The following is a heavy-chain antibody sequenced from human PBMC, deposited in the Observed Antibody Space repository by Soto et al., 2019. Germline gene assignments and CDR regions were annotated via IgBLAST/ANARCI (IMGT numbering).Heavy chain of an antibody. CDR2: ITSDGSST. CDR3: GTETSGTRIDY. V-gene: IGHV3-74*01. J-gene: IGHJ4*02. Sequence: GSLRLSCAASGFTFSSYWMHWVRQAPGKGLVWVSRITSDGSSTTYADSVKGRFTISRDNAKSTLYLQVNSLRAEDTAVYYCGTETSGTRIDYRGQGTLVTVS. CDR1: GFTFSSYW. D-gene: IGHD1-1*01.